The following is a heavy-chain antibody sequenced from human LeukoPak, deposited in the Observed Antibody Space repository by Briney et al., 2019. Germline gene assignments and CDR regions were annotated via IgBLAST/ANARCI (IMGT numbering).Heavy chain of an antibody. CDR2: IRQDGSDK. CDR3: AKDRTVGASYWYFDL. CDR1: GFTLSSYW. D-gene: IGHD1-26*01. V-gene: IGHV3-7*03. Sequence: PGGSLRLSCVASGFTLSSYWVTWVRQAPGKGLEWVANIRQDGSDKYYMDSVKGRFTISRDNAKNSVYLQMNSLRVEDTAIYYCAKDRTVGASYWYFDLWGRGTLVTVSS. J-gene: IGHJ2*01.